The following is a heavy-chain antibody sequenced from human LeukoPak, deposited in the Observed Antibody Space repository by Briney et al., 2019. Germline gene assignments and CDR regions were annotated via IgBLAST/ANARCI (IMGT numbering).Heavy chain of an antibody. V-gene: IGHV3-23*01. CDR1: GFTFSSYA. J-gene: IGHJ4*02. Sequence: PGGSLRLSCAASGFTFSSYAMGWVRQAPGKGLEWVSAISGSGGSTYYADTVKGRFTISRDNSKNTLYLQMNSLRAEDTAVYYCAKDLGSYYAELGNDYWGQGTLVTVSS. CDR3: AKDLGSYYAELGNDY. CDR2: ISGSGGST. D-gene: IGHD1-26*01.